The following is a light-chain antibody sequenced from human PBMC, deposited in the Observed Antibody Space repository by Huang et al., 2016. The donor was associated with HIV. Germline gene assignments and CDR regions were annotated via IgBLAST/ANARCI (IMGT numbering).Light chain of an antibody. CDR3: LQIYNYPYT. V-gene: IGKV1-6*01. CDR1: QDIGND. Sequence: AIQMTQSPSSLSASVGDRVTITCRASQDIGNDLDWYQQKPGKAPELLIYAASNLQSGVPSRFSGTGSGTAFTLTINSLQPQDVATYHCLQIYNYPYTFGQGTKLEIQ. CDR2: AAS. J-gene: IGKJ2*01.